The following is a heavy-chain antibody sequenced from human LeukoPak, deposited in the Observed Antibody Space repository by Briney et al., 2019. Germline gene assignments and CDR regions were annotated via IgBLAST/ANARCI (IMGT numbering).Heavy chain of an antibody. V-gene: IGHV4-59*01. CDR1: GGSISSYY. CDR3: ASQLGGTTFH. CDR2: VYYNGIT. Sequence: PSETLSLTCTVSGGSISSYYWSWIRQPPGKGLEWIGYVYYNGITNYNPSLKSRVSISLDTSKNQFSLRLNSVTAAGTAVYYCASQLGGTTFHWGQGTLVTVSS. J-gene: IGHJ4*02. D-gene: IGHD1/OR15-1a*01.